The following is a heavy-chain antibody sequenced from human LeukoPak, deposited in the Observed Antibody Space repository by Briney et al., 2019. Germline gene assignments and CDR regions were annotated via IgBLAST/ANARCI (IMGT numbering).Heavy chain of an antibody. D-gene: IGHD4-11*01. CDR1: GYSFTSYW. CDR2: NDPSDSYT. J-gene: IGHJ5*02. Sequence: GESLKISCKGSGYSFTSYWISWVRQMPGKGLEWMGRNDPSDSYTNYGPSFQGHVTISADKSISTAYLQWSSLKASDTAMYYCARDYSNYVNWFDPWGQGTLVTVSS. CDR3: ARDYSNYVNWFDP. V-gene: IGHV5-10-1*01.